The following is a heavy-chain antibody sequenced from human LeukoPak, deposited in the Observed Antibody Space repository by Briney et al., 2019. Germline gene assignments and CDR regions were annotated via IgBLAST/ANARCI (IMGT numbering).Heavy chain of an antibody. V-gene: IGHV3-7*01. J-gene: IGHJ4*02. CDR3: ARIYCTRTDCYYDY. D-gene: IGHD2-2*01. CDR2: IKPDGSDT. CDR1: GFTFSNYW. Sequence: GGSLRLSCAAPGFTFSNYWMSWVRQAPGKGLEWVANIKPDGSDTYYVDSVKGRFTISRDTARNSLYLQMHSLRAEDTAVYFCARIYCTRTDCYYDYWGQGALVTVSS.